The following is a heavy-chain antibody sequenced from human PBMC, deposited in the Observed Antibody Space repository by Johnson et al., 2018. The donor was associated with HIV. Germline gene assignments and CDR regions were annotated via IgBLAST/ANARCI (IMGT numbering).Heavy chain of an antibody. Sequence: VQLVESGGGLAQPGGSLRLSCAASGITVSSNYMSWVRQAPGKGLEWVSVTYSGGTTFYADSVKGRFTISRDNSKNSLYLQMNSLRAEDTAVYYCARGGSCYNAHFDIWGQGTMVTVSS. CDR3: ARGGSCYNAHFDI. J-gene: IGHJ3*02. D-gene: IGHD2-15*01. CDR2: TYSGGTT. V-gene: IGHV3-66*01. CDR1: GITVSSNY.